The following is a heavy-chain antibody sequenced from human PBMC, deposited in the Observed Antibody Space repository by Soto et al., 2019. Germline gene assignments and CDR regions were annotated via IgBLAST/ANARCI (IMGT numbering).Heavy chain of an antibody. CDR2: IIPIFGTA. V-gene: IGHV1-69*13. Sequence: GASVKVSCKASGGTFSSYAISWVRQAPGQGLEWMGGIIPIFGTANYAQKFQGRVTITADESTSTAYMELSSLRSEDTAVYFCASSSSPRVVYYYYGMDVWGQGTTVTVSS. D-gene: IGHD2-21*01. J-gene: IGHJ6*02. CDR3: ASSSSPRVVYYYYGMDV. CDR1: GGTFSSYA.